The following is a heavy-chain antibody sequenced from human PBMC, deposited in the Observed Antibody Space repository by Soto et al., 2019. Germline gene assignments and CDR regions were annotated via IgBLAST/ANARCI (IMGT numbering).Heavy chain of an antibody. D-gene: IGHD3-22*01. CDR1: GYTFTSYD. CDR2: MNPNSGNT. V-gene: IGHV1-8*01. J-gene: IGHJ3*02. Sequence: ALVKVSCKASGYTFTSYDINWVRQATGQGLEWMGWMNPNSGNTGYAQKFQGRVTMTRNTSISTAYMELSSLRSEDTAVYYCARGGGYYYGDAFDIWGQGTMVTVSS. CDR3: ARGGGYYYGDAFDI.